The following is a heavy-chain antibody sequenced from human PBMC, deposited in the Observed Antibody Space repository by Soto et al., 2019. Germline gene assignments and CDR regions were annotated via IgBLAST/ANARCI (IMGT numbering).Heavy chain of an antibody. CDR2: INPHGGST. CDR1: RDTFTSYY. J-gene: IGHJ5*02. D-gene: IGHD1-26*01. CDR3: ARSSVGNFGIIIEGTNWFAP. V-gene: IGHV1-46*01. Sequence: GASVKVSCKAPRDTFTSYYINWVRQAPGPGLEWMGVINPHGGSTAYAQKFKGRVTLTRDTSASTVYMEVSSLTSEDTAMYYCARSSVGNFGIIIEGTNWFAPWGQGTLVTVSS.